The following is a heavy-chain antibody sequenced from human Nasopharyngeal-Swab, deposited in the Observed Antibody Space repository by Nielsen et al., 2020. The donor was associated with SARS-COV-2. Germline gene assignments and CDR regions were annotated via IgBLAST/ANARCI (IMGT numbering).Heavy chain of an antibody. Sequence: SGPTLVKPTETLTLTCTVSGFSLNNRRMGVTWIRQPPGKALQWLADIFSSDAKSYNPSLKSRVTISKDTSKSQVVLTMTNMDPLDTATYYCARVRFDLLLWCFYYRMDVWSQGTTVTVSS. CDR2: IFSSDAK. CDR3: ARVRFDLLLWCFYYRMDV. V-gene: IGHV2-26*01. D-gene: IGHD4/OR15-4a*01. CDR1: GFSLNNRRMG. J-gene: IGHJ6*02.